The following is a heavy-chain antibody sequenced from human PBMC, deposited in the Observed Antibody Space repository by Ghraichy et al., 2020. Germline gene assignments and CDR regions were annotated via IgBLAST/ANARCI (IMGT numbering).Heavy chain of an antibody. CDR1: RGNVSTYA. J-gene: IGHJ6*02. CDR3: ARGERLESTVTTGAYGMDV. V-gene: IGHV1-69*06. Sequence: SVKVSCKTSRGNVSTYAISWVRQAPGRGLEWMGGIIPIFGTANYAQKFQGRVTIIADKSTSTAYMEFSSLRSEDTAVYYCARGERLESTVTTGAYGMDVWGQGITFTVS. D-gene: IGHD4-17*01. CDR2: IIPIFGTA.